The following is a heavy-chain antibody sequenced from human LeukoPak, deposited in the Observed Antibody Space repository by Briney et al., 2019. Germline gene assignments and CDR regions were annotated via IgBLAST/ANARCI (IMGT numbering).Heavy chain of an antibody. CDR2: IYYSGST. D-gene: IGHD2/OR15-2a*01. V-gene: IGHV4-39*02. J-gene: IGHJ3*02. Sequence: PSETLSLTCTVSGGSISSSSYSWGWIRQPPGKGLEWIGSIYYSGSTYYNPSLKSRVTMSVDTSKNQFSLNLSSVTAADTAVYYCAKDFISYAVDIWGQGTLVTVSS. CDR3: AKDFISYAVDI. CDR1: GGSISSSSYS.